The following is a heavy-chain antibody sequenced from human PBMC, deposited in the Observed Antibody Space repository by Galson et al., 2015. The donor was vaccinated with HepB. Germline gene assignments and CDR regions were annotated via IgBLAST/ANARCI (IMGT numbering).Heavy chain of an antibody. Sequence: SLRLSCAASGFTFRTYAMSWVRKAPGKGLEWVSVISGHGGTPYYADSVKGRFTISRDDSKNTLYLQMNSLRAEDTAIYFCAKGRSSSGPHDAFDVWGQGTMVPVSA. D-gene: IGHD6-6*01. CDR2: ISGHGGTP. J-gene: IGHJ3*01. V-gene: IGHV3-23*01. CDR1: GFTFRTYA. CDR3: AKGRSSSGPHDAFDV.